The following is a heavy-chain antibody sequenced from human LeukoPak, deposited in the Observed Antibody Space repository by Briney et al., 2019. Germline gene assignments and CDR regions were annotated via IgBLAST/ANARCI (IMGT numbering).Heavy chain of an antibody. CDR2: ISGSGGNT. Sequence: GGSLRLFCSPSGFTFSSYAMSWVPQAPGKGLVWGSAISGSGGNTYYLDSVMCRFTISRDNSKIPLYLQMNSLRAEDTAVYYCAKDRGAFDIWGQGTMVTVSS. J-gene: IGHJ3*02. CDR3: AKDRGAFDI. V-gene: IGHV3-23*01. CDR1: GFTFSSYA.